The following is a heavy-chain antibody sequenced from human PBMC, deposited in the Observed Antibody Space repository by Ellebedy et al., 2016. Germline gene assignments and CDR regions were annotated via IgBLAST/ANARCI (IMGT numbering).Heavy chain of an antibody. J-gene: IGHJ4*02. V-gene: IGHV3-7*03. D-gene: IGHD4-17*01. Sequence: GESLKISCAASGLSISSHWMSWVRQAPGRGLEWVANLNEDGSKKYYVDSIKGRFTISRDNAKNSLYLQMNSLGAEDTAVYYCARDNLGDYLYDYWGQGTLVTVSS. CDR1: GLSISSHW. CDR2: LNEDGSKK. CDR3: ARDNLGDYLYDY.